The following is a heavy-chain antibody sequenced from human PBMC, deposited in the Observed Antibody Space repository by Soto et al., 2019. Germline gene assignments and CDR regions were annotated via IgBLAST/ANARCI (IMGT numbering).Heavy chain of an antibody. J-gene: IGHJ5*02. CDR3: ARVPSP. CDR2: IYHSGST. V-gene: IGHV4-30-2*01. CDR1: GGSFSSGGYS. Sequence: PSETLSLTCAVYGGSFSSGGYSWSWIRQPPGKGLEWIGYIYHSGSTYYNPSLKSRVTISVDRSKNQFSLKLSSVTAADTAVYYCARVPSPWGQGTLVTV.